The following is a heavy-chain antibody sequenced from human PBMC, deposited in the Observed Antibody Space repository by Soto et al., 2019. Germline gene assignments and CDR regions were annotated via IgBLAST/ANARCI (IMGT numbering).Heavy chain of an antibody. J-gene: IGHJ4*02. CDR2: ITGDGSST. CDR1: GFTFSSYW. V-gene: IGHV3-74*01. D-gene: IGHD1-26*01. CDR3: LVSGNYRFDD. Sequence: GRSMRLPCAATGFTFSSYWMHWVRQPPGKGLVWVSRITGDGSSTCYADSAEGRFTISRDDAKNTLYLQMNSLRAEDTAVYYCLVSGNYRFDDWRQGTLVTVSS.